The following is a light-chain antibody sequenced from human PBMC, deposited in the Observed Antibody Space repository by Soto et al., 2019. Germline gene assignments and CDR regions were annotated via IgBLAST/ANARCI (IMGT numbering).Light chain of an antibody. J-gene: IGKJ1*01. CDR3: QQSYSTTQT. Sequence: GDRVTITCRASQDIAGYLAWYQHKPGRTPELLIYGASRLQSGVPARFSGSGAGTDCTLTISSLQPEDFETDDCQQSYSTTQTFGQGTQVDIK. V-gene: IGKV1-39*01. CDR2: GAS. CDR1: QDIAGY.